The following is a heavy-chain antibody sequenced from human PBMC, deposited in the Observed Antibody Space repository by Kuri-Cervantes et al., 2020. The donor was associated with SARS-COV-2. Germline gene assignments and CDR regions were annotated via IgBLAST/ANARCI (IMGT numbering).Heavy chain of an antibody. Sequence: SGPTLVKPTQTLTLTCTFSGFSLSTSGMRVSWIRQPPGKALEWLALIYWNDDKRYSPSLKSRLTITKDTSKNQVVLTMTNMDPVDTATYYCAHTLVVPDFDYWGQGTLVTVSS. V-gene: IGHV2-5*08. CDR3: AHTLVVPDFDY. J-gene: IGHJ4*02. CDR1: GFSLSTSGMR. D-gene: IGHD2-2*01. CDR2: IYWNDDK.